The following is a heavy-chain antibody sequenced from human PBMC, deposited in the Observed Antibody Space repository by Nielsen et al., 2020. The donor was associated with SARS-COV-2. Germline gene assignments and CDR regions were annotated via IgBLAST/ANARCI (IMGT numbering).Heavy chain of an antibody. D-gene: IGHD3-16*02. J-gene: IGHJ4*02. CDR1: GGSISSGDYY. CDR2: IYYSGST. V-gene: IGHV4-30-4*01. CDR3: AREVPGAYDYVWGSYPDE. Sequence: SETLSLTCTVSGGSISSGDYYWSWIRQPPGKGLEWIGYIYYSGSTYYNPSLKSRVTISVDTSKNQFSLKLSSVTAADTAVYYCAREVPGAYDYVWGSYPDEWGQGTLVTVSS.